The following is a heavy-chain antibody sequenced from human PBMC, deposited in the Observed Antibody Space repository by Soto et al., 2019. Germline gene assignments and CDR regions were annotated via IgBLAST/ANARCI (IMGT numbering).Heavy chain of an antibody. D-gene: IGHD3-16*01. CDR2: ISPIFGTG. CDR3: ARVGSRDGFLFEY. V-gene: IGHV1-69*13. Sequence: SVKASCKASGGTFSSYAISWVGQAPGQGLEWMGGISPIFGTGNYAQKFQGRVTITADESTSTAYIELSSLRAEDTAVYYCARVGSRDGFLFEYWGQGTLVTVSS. CDR1: GGTFSSYA. J-gene: IGHJ4*02.